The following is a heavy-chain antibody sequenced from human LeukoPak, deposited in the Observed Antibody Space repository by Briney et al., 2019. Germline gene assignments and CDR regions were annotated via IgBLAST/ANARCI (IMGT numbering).Heavy chain of an antibody. D-gene: IGHD3-22*01. V-gene: IGHV1-2*02. CDR1: GYTFTGYY. CDR2: MNPKSGGT. Sequence: GASVKVSCKASGYTFTGYYVHWVRQAPGQGLEWMGWMNPKSGGTNYAQKFEARVTMNRDTSISTAYMELSRLRSDDTAVYYCARRDSSMIVVVITGLEYWGQGTLVTVSS. J-gene: IGHJ4*02. CDR3: ARRDSSMIVVVITGLEY.